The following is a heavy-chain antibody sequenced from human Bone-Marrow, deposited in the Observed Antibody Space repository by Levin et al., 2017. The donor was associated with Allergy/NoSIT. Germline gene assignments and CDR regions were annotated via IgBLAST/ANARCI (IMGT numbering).Heavy chain of an antibody. J-gene: IGHJ4*02. CDR1: GFTFSSYG. V-gene: IGHV3-30*18. D-gene: IGHD3-3*01. CDR3: AKVSDYDFWSGYYTHYFDY. CDR2: ISYDGSNK. Sequence: PGGSLRLSCAASGFTFSSYGMHWVRQAPGKGLEWVAVISYDGSNKYYADSVQGRFTISRDNSKNTLYLQMNSLRAEDTAVYYCAKVSDYDFWSGYYTHYFDYWGQGTLVTVSS.